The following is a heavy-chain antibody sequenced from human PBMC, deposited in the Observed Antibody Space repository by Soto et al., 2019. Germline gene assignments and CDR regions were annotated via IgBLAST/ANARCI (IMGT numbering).Heavy chain of an antibody. CDR2: IYHSGST. V-gene: IGHV4-30-2*01. CDR3: ARRRGFPYYYGMDV. Sequence: PSETLSLTCAVSGGSISSGGYSWSWIRQPPGKGLEWIGYIYHSGSTYYNPSLKSRVTISVDRSKNQFSLKPSSVTAADTAVYYCARRRGFPYYYGMDVWGQGTTVTVSS. CDR1: GGSISSGGYS. D-gene: IGHD5-12*01. J-gene: IGHJ6*02.